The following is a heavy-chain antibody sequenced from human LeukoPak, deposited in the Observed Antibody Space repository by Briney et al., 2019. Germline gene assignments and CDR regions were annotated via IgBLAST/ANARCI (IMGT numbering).Heavy chain of an antibody. J-gene: IGHJ1*01. V-gene: IGHV3-48*04. CDR2: IGHTGSIT. Sequence: GGSLRLSCAGSGFTFGSYSMNWVRHAPGKGLEWVSYIGHTGSITDYADSVKGRFTVSRDNAKNSLYLQMNTLRAEDTAVYYCVRDGAVVTSGSYPWRYFQYWGLGALVTVSS. CDR1: GFTFGSYS. D-gene: IGHD3-10*01. CDR3: VRDGAVVTSGSYPWRYFQY.